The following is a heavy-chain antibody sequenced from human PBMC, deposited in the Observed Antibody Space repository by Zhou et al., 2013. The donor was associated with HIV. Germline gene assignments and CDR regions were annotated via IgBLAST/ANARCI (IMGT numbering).Heavy chain of an antibody. V-gene: IGHV1-69*05. Sequence: QVQLVQSGAEVKKPGSSVKVSCKASGGTFSSYAISWVRQAPGQGLEWMGGIIPIFGTANYAQKFQGRVTITTDESTSTAYMELSSLRSEDTAVYYCARGADCSSTSCYPEMGYYYYMDVWGKGTTVTVSS. CDR3: ARGADCSSTSCYPEMGYYYYMDV. CDR1: GGTFSSYA. D-gene: IGHD2-2*01. CDR2: IIPIFGTA. J-gene: IGHJ6*03.